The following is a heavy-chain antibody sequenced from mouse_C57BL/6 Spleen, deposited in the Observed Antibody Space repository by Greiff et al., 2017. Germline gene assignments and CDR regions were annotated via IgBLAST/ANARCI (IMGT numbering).Heavy chain of an antibody. Sequence: VKLQQPGAELVMPGASVKLSCKASGYTFTSYWMHWVKQRPGQGLEWIGEIAPSDSYTNYNQKFKGKSTLTVDKSSSTAYMQLSSLTSEDSAVYYCARKDYGSSPFAYWGQGTLVTVSA. CDR3: ARKDYGSSPFAY. CDR2: IAPSDSYT. J-gene: IGHJ3*01. D-gene: IGHD1-1*01. V-gene: IGHV1-69*01. CDR1: GYTFTSYW.